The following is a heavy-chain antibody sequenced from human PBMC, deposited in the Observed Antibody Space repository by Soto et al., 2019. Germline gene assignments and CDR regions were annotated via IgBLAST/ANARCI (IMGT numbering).Heavy chain of an antibody. CDR1: GFSFSTSAVG. Sequence: QITLKESGPTLVKPTQTLTLTCTFSGFSFSTSAVGVGWIRQPPGKALEWLALIYWNDDKRYSPSLKSRLTNTKDTSRNQVVDTMTNMDPVDTATYYCAHVYWAASGTRYYFDYWRQGTLVTVSS. D-gene: IGHD1-26*01. CDR3: AHVYWAASGTRYYFDY. V-gene: IGHV2-5*01. J-gene: IGHJ4*02. CDR2: IYWNDDK.